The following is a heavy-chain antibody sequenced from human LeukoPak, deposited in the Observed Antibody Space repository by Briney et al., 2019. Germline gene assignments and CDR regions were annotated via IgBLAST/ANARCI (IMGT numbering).Heavy chain of an antibody. V-gene: IGHV4-59*01. Sequence: SETLSLTCTVSGVSISSYYWSWIRQPPRKGLEWIGYIYYSGSTNYNPSLKSRVTISVDTSKNQFSLKLSSVTAADTAVYYCAGEQRLPYYYYGMDVWGQGTTVTVSS. D-gene: IGHD6-25*01. CDR2: IYYSGST. J-gene: IGHJ6*02. CDR3: AGEQRLPYYYYGMDV. CDR1: GVSISSYY.